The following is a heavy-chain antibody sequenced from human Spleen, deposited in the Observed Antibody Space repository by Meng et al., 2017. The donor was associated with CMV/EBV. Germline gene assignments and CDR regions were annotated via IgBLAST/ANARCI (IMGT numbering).Heavy chain of an antibody. D-gene: IGHD5-18*01. V-gene: IGHV3-21*01. CDR1: KFTFGGYC. Sequence: GESLKISCAASKFTFGGYCMNWVRQAPGKGLEWVSSISSTSTYIYYADSVKGRFTVSRDKSKNTLYLQMDSLRTEDTALYYCARREILGYNEGLFGFNIWGQGTRVTVSS. CDR2: ISSTSTYI. CDR3: ARREILGYNEGLFGFNI. J-gene: IGHJ3*02.